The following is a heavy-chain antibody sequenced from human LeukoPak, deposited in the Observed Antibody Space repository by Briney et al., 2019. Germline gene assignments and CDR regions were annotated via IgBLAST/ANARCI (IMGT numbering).Heavy chain of an antibody. Sequence: GGSLRLSCIASGFTFSGSWMHWVRQVPGKGLEWVSRINSDGSSTAYADSVKGRFTISRDNAKTMLYLQMNSLRADGTAMYYCARAIGLDFDFWGQGTLVTVSS. V-gene: IGHV3-74*01. J-gene: IGHJ4*02. D-gene: IGHD2/OR15-2a*01. CDR2: INSDGSST. CDR1: GFTFSGSW. CDR3: ARAIGLDFDF.